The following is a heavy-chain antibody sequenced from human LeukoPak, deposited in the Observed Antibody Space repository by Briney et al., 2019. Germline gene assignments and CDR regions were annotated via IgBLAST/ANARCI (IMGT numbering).Heavy chain of an antibody. J-gene: IGHJ6*03. D-gene: IGHD6-13*01. V-gene: IGHV4-34*01. CDR2: INHSGST. CDR1: GGSFSGYY. CDR3: ARGLYSSSWHYDYYYYMDV. Sequence: SETLSLTCAVYGGSFSGYYWSWIRQPPGKGLEWIGEINHSGSTNYNPSLKSRVTIPVDTSKNQFSLKLSSVTAADTAVYYCARGLYSSSWHYDYYYYMDVWGKGTTVTVSS.